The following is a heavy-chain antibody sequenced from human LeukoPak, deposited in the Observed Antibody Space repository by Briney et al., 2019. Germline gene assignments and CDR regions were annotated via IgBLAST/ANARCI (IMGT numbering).Heavy chain of an antibody. CDR2: IFPIFGTA. V-gene: IGHV1-69*05. D-gene: IGHD3-10*01. CDR3: ARVILSVRIGEAIRYFDY. J-gene: IGHJ4*02. Sequence: SVQVTFKGSGWTYSRYAIGWLGQATSQGVAWVGGIFPIFGTANYAQKFQGRSTMTRDTSISTAYMELSRLRSDDTAVYYCARVILSVRIGEAIRYFDYWGQGTLVTVSS. CDR1: GWTYSRYA.